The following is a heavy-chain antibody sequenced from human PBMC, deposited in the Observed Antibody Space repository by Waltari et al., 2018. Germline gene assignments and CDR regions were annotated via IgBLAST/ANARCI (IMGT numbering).Heavy chain of an antibody. CDR3: ARGESTVTPDY. Sequence: QVQLVESGGGVVQPGRSLRLSCAASGFTFSSYAMHWVRQAPGKGLEWVAVISYDGSNKYYADSVKGRFTISRDNSKNTLYLQMNSLRAEDTAVYYCARGESTVTPDYWGQGTLVTVSS. D-gene: IGHD4-17*01. CDR2: ISYDGSNK. CDR1: GFTFSSYA. V-gene: IGHV3-30-3*01. J-gene: IGHJ4*02.